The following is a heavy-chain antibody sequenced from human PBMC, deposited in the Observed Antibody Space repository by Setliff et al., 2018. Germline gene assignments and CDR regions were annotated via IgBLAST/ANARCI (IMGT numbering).Heavy chain of an antibody. CDR1: GFTFGSYS. D-gene: IGHD3-3*01. J-gene: IGHJ5*02. Sequence: KPGGSLRLSCAASGFTFGSYSMNWVRQAPGKGLEWVSSISSSSSYIYYADSVKGRFTISRDNAKNSLYLQMNSLRAEDTAVYYCARDKLRFLENWFDPWGQGTLVTVSS. CDR2: ISSSSSYI. CDR3: ARDKLRFLENWFDP. V-gene: IGHV3-21*01.